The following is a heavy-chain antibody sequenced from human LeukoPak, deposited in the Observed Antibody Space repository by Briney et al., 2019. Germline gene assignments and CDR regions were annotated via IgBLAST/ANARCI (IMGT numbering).Heavy chain of an antibody. J-gene: IGHJ4*02. Sequence: GGSLRLSCAASGFTFSSYGMHWVRQAPGKGLEWVTFIRYDGRNKYYADSVKGRFTISRDNSKNTLYLQMNSLRVEDTAVYYCARDPGYSYGYDYWGQGTLVTVSS. D-gene: IGHD5-18*01. CDR2: IRYDGRNK. CDR1: GFTFSSYG. V-gene: IGHV3-30*02. CDR3: ARDPGYSYGYDY.